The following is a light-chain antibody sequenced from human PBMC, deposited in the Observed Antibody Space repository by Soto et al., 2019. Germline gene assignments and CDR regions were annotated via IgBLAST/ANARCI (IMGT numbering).Light chain of an antibody. Sequence: DIPMTQSPSSLSASVGDRVAITCRASQSISSYLNWYQQKPGKAPKLLIYGTSNLQSGVPSRFSGSGSGTDFTLTINSLQPEDFATYYCQQSHSTPRTFGQGTKVEIK. CDR2: GTS. CDR1: QSISSY. CDR3: QQSHSTPRT. V-gene: IGKV1-39*01. J-gene: IGKJ1*01.